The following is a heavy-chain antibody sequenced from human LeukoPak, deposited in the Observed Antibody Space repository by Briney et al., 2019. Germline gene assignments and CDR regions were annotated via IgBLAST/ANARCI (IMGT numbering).Heavy chain of an antibody. CDR1: GFTFSSYG. J-gene: IGHJ4*02. CDR2: IRYDGTNK. D-gene: IGHD2-2*01. V-gene: IGHV3-30*02. CDR3: ARSPAGYCTSTSCPMGY. Sequence: GGSLRLSCAASGFTFSSYGMHWVRQAPGKGLEWVAFIRYDGTNKYYADSVKGRFTISRDNSKNTLYLQMNSLRAGDTAVYYCARSPAGYCTSTSCPMGYWGQGTLVTVSS.